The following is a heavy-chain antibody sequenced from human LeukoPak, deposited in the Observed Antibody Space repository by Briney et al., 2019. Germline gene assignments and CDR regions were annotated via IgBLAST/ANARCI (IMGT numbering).Heavy chain of an antibody. D-gene: IGHD4-17*01. CDR1: GASISSFY. V-gene: IGHV4-59*01. Sequence: SETLSLTCTVSGASISSFYWSWIRQPPGKGLEWIGYISNHGSANYNPSLNSPVTISVGTSKNQFFLELSSVTAADTAVYYCARSGSYGDDFDYWGQGTLVTVSS. CDR2: ISNHGSA. J-gene: IGHJ4*02. CDR3: ARSGSYGDDFDY.